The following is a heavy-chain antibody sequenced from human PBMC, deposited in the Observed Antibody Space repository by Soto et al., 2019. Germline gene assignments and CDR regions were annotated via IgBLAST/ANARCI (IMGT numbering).Heavy chain of an antibody. CDR2: IYYSGST. D-gene: IGHD3-16*01. CDR3: ARGALEFMITFGGPNHFDY. CDR1: GGSISSGGYY. V-gene: IGHV4-31*03. Sequence: PSETLSLTCTVSGGSISSGGYYWSWIRQHPGKGLEWIGYIYYSGSTYYNPSLKSRVTISVDTSKNQFSLKLSSVTAADTAVYYCARGALEFMITFGGPNHFDYWGQGTLVTVSS. J-gene: IGHJ4*02.